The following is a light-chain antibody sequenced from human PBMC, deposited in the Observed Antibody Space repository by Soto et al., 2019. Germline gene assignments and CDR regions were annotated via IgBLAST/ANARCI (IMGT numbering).Light chain of an antibody. CDR1: QSVLYSSNNKNY. J-gene: IGKJ2*01. V-gene: IGKV4-1*01. Sequence: DIVMTQSPDSLAVSLGERATINCKSSQSVLYSSNNKNYLAWYQQKPGQPPKLLIYWASTRESGVPDRFSGSGSGTDFTLTISSLQAEDVAVYYCQQYYSTSYTVGQGTKLEIK. CDR3: QQYYSTSYT. CDR2: WAS.